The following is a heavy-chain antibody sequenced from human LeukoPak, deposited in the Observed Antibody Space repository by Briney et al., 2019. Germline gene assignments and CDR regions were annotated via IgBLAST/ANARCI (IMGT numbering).Heavy chain of an antibody. CDR3: ARVQLVDYYYYSYMDV. J-gene: IGHJ6*03. D-gene: IGHD6-6*01. CDR2: VSGNGGVT. CDR1: GFTFSNDA. Sequence: GGSLRLSCAASGFTFSNDAMSWVRQAPGKGLEWVSIVSGNGGVTFYADSVKGRFTISRDNAKNSLYLQMNSLRAEDTALYYCARVQLVDYYYYSYMDVWGKGTTVTVSS. V-gene: IGHV3-23*01.